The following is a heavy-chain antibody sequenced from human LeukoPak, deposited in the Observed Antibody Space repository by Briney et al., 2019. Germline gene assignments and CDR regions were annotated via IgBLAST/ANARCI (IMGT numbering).Heavy chain of an antibody. V-gene: IGHV4-34*01. CDR2: INHSGST. D-gene: IGHD6-13*01. Sequence: PSETLSLTCAVYGGSFSGYYWSWIRQPPGKGLEWIGEINHSGSTNYNPSLKSRVTISVDTSKNQFSLKLSSVTAADTAVYHCASGHDKNSSSWYFDYWGQGTLVTVSS. J-gene: IGHJ4*02. CDR3: ASGHDKNSSSWYFDY. CDR1: GGSFSGYY.